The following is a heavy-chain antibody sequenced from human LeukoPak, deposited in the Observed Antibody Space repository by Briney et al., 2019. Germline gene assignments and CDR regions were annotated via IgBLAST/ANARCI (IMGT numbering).Heavy chain of an antibody. CDR1: GFTFSSYA. J-gene: IGHJ4*02. V-gene: IGHV3-23*01. CDR3: AKDKGLYDFWSGPSPSHGLDQGN. D-gene: IGHD3-3*01. CDR2: ISGSGGST. Sequence: QTGGSLRLSCAASGFTFSSYAMSWVRQAPGKGLEWVSAISGSGGSTYYADSVKGRFTISRDNSKNTLYLQMNSLRAEDTAVYYCAKDKGLYDFWSGPSPSHGLDQGNWGQGTLVTVSS.